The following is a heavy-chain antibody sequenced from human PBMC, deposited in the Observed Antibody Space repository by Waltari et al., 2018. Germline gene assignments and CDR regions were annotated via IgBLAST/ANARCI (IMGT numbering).Heavy chain of an antibody. CDR1: GGSISRSSYY. CDR2: IYYSWCT. Sequence: QLQLQESGPGLVKPSETLSLTCTVSGGSISRSSYYWGWICQPPGKGLGWSGSIYYSWCTSYNPTLRRRVTISVDTSKNQFSLRLCSVTAADTAVYYCARTVTALGFGWFDPWGQGTLVTVSS. CDR3: ARTVTALGFGWFDP. V-gene: IGHV4-39*07. D-gene: IGHD3-10*01. J-gene: IGHJ5*02.